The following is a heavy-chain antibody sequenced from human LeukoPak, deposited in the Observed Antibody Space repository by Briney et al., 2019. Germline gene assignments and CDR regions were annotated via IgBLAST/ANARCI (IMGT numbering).Heavy chain of an antibody. D-gene: IGHD5-18*01. CDR3: ARDKGGAYSYGYVDY. CDR2: ISPYNGNT. J-gene: IGHJ4*02. V-gene: IGHV1-18*01. Sequence: GASVKVSCKTSGYTFTTFGINWVRQAPGQGLEWMGRISPYNGNTNYAQKLQGRVTMTTDTSTNTAYMELRSLRSDDTAVYYCARDKGGAYSYGYVDYWGQGTLVTVSS. CDR1: GYTFTTFG.